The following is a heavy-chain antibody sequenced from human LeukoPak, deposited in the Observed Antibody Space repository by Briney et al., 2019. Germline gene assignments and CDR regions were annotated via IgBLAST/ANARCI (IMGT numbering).Heavy chain of an antibody. D-gene: IGHD6-13*01. CDR2: ISSSSSTI. V-gene: IGHV3-48*01. CDR1: GFTFSSYS. CDR3: AREGRGYSSSCSDY. J-gene: IGHJ4*02. Sequence: GGSLRLSCAASGFTFSSYSMNWVRQAPGKGLEWVSYISSSSSTIYYADSVKGRFTISRDNAKNSLYLQMNSLRAEDTAVYYCAREGRGYSSSCSDYWGQGTLVTVSS.